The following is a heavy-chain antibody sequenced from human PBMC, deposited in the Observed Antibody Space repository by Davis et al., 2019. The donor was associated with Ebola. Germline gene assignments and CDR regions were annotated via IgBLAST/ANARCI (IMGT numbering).Heavy chain of an antibody. CDR1: GFTFSSYA. V-gene: IGHV4-34*01. J-gene: IGHJ4*02. CDR2: INHSGST. D-gene: IGHD1-26*01. CDR3: AREPSYVQGY. Sequence: ESLKISCAASGFTFSSYAMSWVRQAPGKGLEWIGEINHSGSTNYNPSLKSRVTISVDTSKNQFSLKLSSVTAADTAVYYCAREPSYVQGYWGQGTLVTVSS.